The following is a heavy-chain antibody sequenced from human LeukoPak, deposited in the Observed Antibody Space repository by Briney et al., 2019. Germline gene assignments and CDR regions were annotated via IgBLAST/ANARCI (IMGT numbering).Heavy chain of an antibody. J-gene: IGHJ4*02. Sequence: PGVSLRLSCVASGFTFNTYGIHSVPQAPGKGLEGVAGESSDGNNKDYSDSEKGRFTISRDNSKSTLYLHMNSLRAEDTAVYYCANAAYCTSTSCHFSGYAQRPLDSWGQGTLVTVSS. CDR2: ESSDGNNK. D-gene: IGHD2-2*01. V-gene: IGHV3-30*18. CDR1: GFTFNTYG. CDR3: ANAAYCTSTSCHFSGYAQRPLDS.